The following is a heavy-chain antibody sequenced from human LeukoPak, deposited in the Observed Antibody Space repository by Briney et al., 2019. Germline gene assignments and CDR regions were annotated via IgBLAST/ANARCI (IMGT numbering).Heavy chain of an antibody. CDR1: GFTLSDHY. Sequence: GGPLRLSCAASGFTLSDHYMDWVRQAPGRGLEWVARTRDKANSYTTEYAASVQGRFTISRDDSKSSVYLQMDSLKTEDTAVYYCARRGSGSYFPLDYWGQGTLVTVSS. V-gene: IGHV3-72*01. J-gene: IGHJ4*02. CDR2: TRDKANSYTT. CDR3: ARRGSGSYFPLDY. D-gene: IGHD1-26*01.